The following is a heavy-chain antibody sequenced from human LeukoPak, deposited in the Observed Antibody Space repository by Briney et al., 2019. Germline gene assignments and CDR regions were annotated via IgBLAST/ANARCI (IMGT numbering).Heavy chain of an antibody. V-gene: IGHV3-30*18. J-gene: IGHJ4*02. CDR1: GFIFGDYA. CDR2: IAFDDTDR. Sequence: GGSLRLSCAASGFIFGDYAMHWVRQAPGKGLEWVAAIAFDDTDRYYIDSVKGRFTISRDDSKNTLYLHMTSLRAEDTAVYYCTKSDDYGDYWGQGTLVTVSS. CDR3: TKSDDYGDY.